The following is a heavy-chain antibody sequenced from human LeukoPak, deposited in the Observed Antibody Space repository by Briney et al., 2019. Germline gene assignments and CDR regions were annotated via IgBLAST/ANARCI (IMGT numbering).Heavy chain of an antibody. CDR3: ARDLGQYYDTSDNWFDP. Sequence: GGSLRLSCAASGFTFSDYYVSWIRQAPGKGLVWVSRINSDGINTSYADSVKGRFTISRDNAKNTLNLQMNSLRAEDTAVYYCARDLGQYYDTSDNWFDPWGQGTLVTVSS. CDR1: GFTFSDYY. J-gene: IGHJ5*02. D-gene: IGHD3-22*01. V-gene: IGHV3-74*01. CDR2: INSDGINT.